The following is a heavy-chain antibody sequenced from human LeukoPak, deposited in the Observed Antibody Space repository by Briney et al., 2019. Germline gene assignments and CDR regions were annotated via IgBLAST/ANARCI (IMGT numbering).Heavy chain of an antibody. CDR2: ISSSGSTI. CDR1: GGSFSDYY. CDR3: ARQGDYGDYQRFDY. J-gene: IGHJ4*02. Sequence: SPSETLSLTCAVYGGSFSDYYMSWIRQAPGKGLEWVSYISSSGSTIYYADSVKGRFTISRDNAKNSLYLQMNSLRAEDTAVYYCARQGDYGDYQRFDYWGQGTLVTVSS. V-gene: IGHV3-11*04. D-gene: IGHD4-17*01.